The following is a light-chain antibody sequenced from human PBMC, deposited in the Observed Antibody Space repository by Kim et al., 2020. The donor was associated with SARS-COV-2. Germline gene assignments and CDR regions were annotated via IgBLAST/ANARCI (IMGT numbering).Light chain of an antibody. CDR3: QVWDSTTASWV. CDR1: NIGTKK. J-gene: IGLJ3*02. Sequence: AQGQTATMTGGGNNIGTKKVHWYQQRPGQAPLLVIFRDSHRPSGISEQFSGSNSGNTASLTISRAQAENEADFYCQVWDSTTASWVFGGGTQLTVL. CDR2: RDS. V-gene: IGLV3-9*01.